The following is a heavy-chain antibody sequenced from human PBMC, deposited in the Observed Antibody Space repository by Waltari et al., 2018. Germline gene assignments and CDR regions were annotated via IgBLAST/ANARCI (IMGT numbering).Heavy chain of an antibody. V-gene: IGHV3-74*01. D-gene: IGHD1-26*01. CDR3: ARDKVTGALDY. Sequence: LRQVPGKGLVWVSRIKSDGTSASYADSVKGRLIISRDNAKNTLFLEMNRLRAEDTGVYYCARDKVTGALDYWGQGTLVTV. CDR2: IKSDGTSA. J-gene: IGHJ4*02.